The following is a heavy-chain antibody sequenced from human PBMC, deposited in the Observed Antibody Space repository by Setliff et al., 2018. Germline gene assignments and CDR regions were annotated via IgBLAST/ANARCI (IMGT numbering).Heavy chain of an antibody. CDR1: GFIFSDYS. CDR3: VRDYKWRFDY. V-gene: IGHV3-48*01. Sequence: GGSLRLSCAASGFIFSDYSMNWVRQAPGKGLEWVSYISRTFFTADSVKGRFTISRDNDKNSLYLQMNSLRVEDTAVYYCVRDYKWRFDYWGQGARVTVSS. D-gene: IGHD1-1*01. J-gene: IGHJ4*02. CDR2: ISRTF.